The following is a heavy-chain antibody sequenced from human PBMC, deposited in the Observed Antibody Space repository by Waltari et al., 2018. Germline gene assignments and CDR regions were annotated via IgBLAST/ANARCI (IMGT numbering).Heavy chain of an antibody. CDR1: GFTFSSSE. CDR3: AREQFYNSGIQGSALDY. V-gene: IGHV3-48*03. Sequence: EVQLVESGGGLLHPGGSRRLSCAASGFTFSSSEMNWVRPAPGKGLEWVSYIGRSGDIMYFADAVRGRFTISRDNAKNSLYLQMNSLRVEDTAVYYCAREQFYNSGIQGSALDYWGQGTLVTVSS. J-gene: IGHJ4*02. D-gene: IGHD3-10*01. CDR2: IGRSGDIM.